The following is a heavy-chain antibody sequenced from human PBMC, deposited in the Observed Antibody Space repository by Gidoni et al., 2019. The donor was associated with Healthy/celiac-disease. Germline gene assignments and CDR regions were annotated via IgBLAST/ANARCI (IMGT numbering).Heavy chain of an antibody. Sequence: EVQLVESGGGLVQPGGSLRLSCAASGFTFSSYWMSWVRQAPGKGLEWVANIKQDGSEKYYVDSVKGRFTISRDNAKNSLYLQMNSLRAEDTAVYYCARGPYYYDSSGYSVYFDYWGQGTLVTVSS. V-gene: IGHV3-7*03. CDR1: GFTFSSYW. D-gene: IGHD3-22*01. CDR2: IKQDGSEK. J-gene: IGHJ4*02. CDR3: ARGPYYYDSSGYSVYFDY.